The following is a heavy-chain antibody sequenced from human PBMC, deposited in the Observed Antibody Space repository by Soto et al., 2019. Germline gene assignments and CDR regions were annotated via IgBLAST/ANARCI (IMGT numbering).Heavy chain of an antibody. Sequence: GGSLRLSCAASGLTFSTHGMYWVRQAPGEGLEWVGFVCHDGRNKFYADSVRGRFSISRDNSNYALYLQVISLRGDDTDVYYFAKGGKTYGQPELDYWGQGTLGTVSS. V-gene: IGHV3-30*02. CDR3: AKGGKTYGQPELDY. CDR2: VCHDGRNK. D-gene: IGHD3-10*01. CDR1: GLTFSTHG. J-gene: IGHJ4*02.